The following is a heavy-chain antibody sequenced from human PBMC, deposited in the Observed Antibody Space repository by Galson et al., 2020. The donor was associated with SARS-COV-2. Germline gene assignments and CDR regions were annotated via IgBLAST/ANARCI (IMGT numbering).Heavy chain of an antibody. CDR2: IIPLSGVT. CDR3: AHAGTPMGTSADF. Sequence: SPGASVKVSCKASGSTFRSYGISWMRQAPGQGLEWMGGIIPLSGVTHYAQNFQGRLTVTADESTRTAYMELSSLRFEDTATYYCAHAGTPMGTSADFWGQGTLVTVSS. D-gene: IGHD1-1*01. V-gene: IGHV1-69*13. CDR1: GSTFRSYG. J-gene: IGHJ4*02.